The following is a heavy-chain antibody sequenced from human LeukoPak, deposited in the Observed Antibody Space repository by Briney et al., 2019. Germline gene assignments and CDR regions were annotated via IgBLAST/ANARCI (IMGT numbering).Heavy chain of an antibody. D-gene: IGHD2-15*01. CDR3: TREVRVGNWFDS. J-gene: IGHJ5*01. V-gene: IGHV1-2*02. CDR2: INPDSGGT. Sequence: ASVKVSCKASGYSFTDYYIQWVRQAPGQGLEWMGWINPDSGGTNYAQKFQGGVTMTRDTSIRTVYMYLSRLRSDDAAIYYCTREVRVGNWFDSWGQGTLVTVSS. CDR1: GYSFTDYY.